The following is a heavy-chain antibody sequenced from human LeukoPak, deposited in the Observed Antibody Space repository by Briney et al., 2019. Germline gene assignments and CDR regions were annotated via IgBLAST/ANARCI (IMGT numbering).Heavy chain of an antibody. J-gene: IGHJ3*02. CDR1: GFTFSSYA. CDR3: AKGKINHNGAFDI. D-gene: IGHD2-8*01. CDR2: ISGSVSGFGSPT. V-gene: IGHV3-23*01. Sequence: GGSLRLSCAASGFTFSSYAMSWVRQAPGKGLEWVSAISGSVSGFGSPTKYADSVKGRFTISRDNSKKMLYLQMNSLRAEDTAVYYCAKGKINHNGAFDIWGQGTVVTVSS.